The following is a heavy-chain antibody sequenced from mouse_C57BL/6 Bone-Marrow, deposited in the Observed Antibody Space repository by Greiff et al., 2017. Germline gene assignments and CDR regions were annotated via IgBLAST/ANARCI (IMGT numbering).Heavy chain of an antibody. J-gene: IGHJ2*01. CDR3: TTSIYYGNPYYFDY. CDR2: IDPENGDT. CDR1: GFNIKDDY. D-gene: IGHD2-1*01. V-gene: IGHV14-4*01. Sequence: EVQLQQSGAELVRPGASVKLSCTASGFNIKDDYMHWVKQRPEQGLEWIGWIDPENGDTEYASKFQGEATITADTSSNTAYLQLSSLTSEDTAVYYCTTSIYYGNPYYFDYWGQGTTLTGSS.